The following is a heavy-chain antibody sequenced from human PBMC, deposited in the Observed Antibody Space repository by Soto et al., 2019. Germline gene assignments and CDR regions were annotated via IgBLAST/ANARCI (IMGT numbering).Heavy chain of an antibody. D-gene: IGHD4-17*01. Sequence: GGSLRLSCAASGFTFSSYSMNWVRQAPGKGLEWVSYITGSSSYIYYADSVRGRFTISRDNSKNSLYLQMNSLRAEDTGVYYCARDQTRDYWGQGALVTVSS. CDR3: ARDQTRDY. CDR2: ITGSSSYI. J-gene: IGHJ4*02. CDR1: GFTFSSYS. V-gene: IGHV3-21*01.